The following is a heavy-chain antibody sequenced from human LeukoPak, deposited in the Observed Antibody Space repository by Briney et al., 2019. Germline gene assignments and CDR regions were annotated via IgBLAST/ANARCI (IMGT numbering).Heavy chain of an antibody. D-gene: IGHD2-2*01. V-gene: IGHV3-48*03. Sequence: PGGSLRLSCAASGFTFSSYEMNWVRQAPGKGLEWVSYISSSGSTIYYADSVKGRFTISRDNAKNSLYLQMNSLRAEDTAVYYCARGGGYCSSTSCYFTPRHLVFDYWGQGTLVTVSS. CDR3: ARGGGYCSSTSCYFTPRHLVFDY. CDR2: ISSSGSTI. CDR1: GFTFSSYE. J-gene: IGHJ4*02.